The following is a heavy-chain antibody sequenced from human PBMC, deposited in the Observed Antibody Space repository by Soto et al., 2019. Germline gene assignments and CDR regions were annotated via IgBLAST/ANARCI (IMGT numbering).Heavy chain of an antibody. CDR1: GFTFSNYG. J-gene: IGHJ4*02. CDR2: ISNDGSNK. D-gene: IGHD5-18*01. Sequence: QVQVVESGGGAVQPGRSLRLSCAASGFTFSNYGMHWVRQAPGKGLEWVAVISNDGSNKNYADSVKGRFTISRDNSRNTLYLHLNSLRAEDTAVYYCAKDRVQIWLYVGIFDDWGQGTMVTVSS. CDR3: AKDRVQIWLYVGIFDD. V-gene: IGHV3-30*18.